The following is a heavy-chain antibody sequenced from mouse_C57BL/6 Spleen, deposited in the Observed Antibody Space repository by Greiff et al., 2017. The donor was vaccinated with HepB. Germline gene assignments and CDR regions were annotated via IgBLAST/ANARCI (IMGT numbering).Heavy chain of an antibody. CDR2: FYPGSGSL. CDR1: GYTFTEYT. D-gene: IGHD1-1*01. Sequence: QVQLQQSGAELVKPGASVKLSCKASGYTFTEYTIHWVKQRSGQGLEWIGWFYPGSGSLKYNEKFKDKATLTADKSSSTVYMELSRLTSEDSAVYFCARHGYGSSHGGYYFDYWGQGTTLTVSS. CDR3: ARHGYGSSHGGYYFDY. V-gene: IGHV1-62-2*01. J-gene: IGHJ2*01.